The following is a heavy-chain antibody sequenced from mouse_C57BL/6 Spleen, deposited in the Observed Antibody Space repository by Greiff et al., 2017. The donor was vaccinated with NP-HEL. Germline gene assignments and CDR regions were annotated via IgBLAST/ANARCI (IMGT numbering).Heavy chain of an antibody. V-gene: IGHV1-50*01. CDR1: GYTFTSYW. CDR2: IDPSDSYT. CDR3: ARRGYYGSSYGDYFDY. D-gene: IGHD1-1*01. Sequence: QVQLQQPGAELVKPGASVKLSCKASGYTFTSYWMQWVKQRPGQGLEWIGEIDPSDSYTNYNQKFKGKATLTVDTSSSTAYMQLSSLTSEDSAVYYCARRGYYGSSYGDYFDYWGQGTTLTVSS. J-gene: IGHJ2*01.